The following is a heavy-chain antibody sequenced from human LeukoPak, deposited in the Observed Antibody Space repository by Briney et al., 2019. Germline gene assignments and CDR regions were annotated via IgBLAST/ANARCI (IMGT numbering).Heavy chain of an antibody. CDR3: ARHRVDQRWLQPHDAFDI. V-gene: IGHV4-4*07. J-gene: IGHJ3*02. CDR1: GGPISSYY. D-gene: IGHD5-24*01. Sequence: SETLSLTCTVSGGPISSYYWRWIRQPAGKGLEWIGRIYTSGSTNYNPSLKSRVTISVDTSKNQFSLKLSSVTAADTAVYYCARHRVDQRWLQPHDAFDIWGQGTMVTVSS. CDR2: IYTSGST.